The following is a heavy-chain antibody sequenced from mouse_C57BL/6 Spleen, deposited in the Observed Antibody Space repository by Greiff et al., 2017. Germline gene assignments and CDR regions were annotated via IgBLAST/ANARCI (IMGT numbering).Heavy chain of an antibody. CDR1: GFSLTSYG. CDR3: ARQTTRGYYAMDY. Sequence: QVQLQQSGPGLVAPSQSLSITCTVSGFSLTSYGVHWVRQPPGKGLEWLVVIWSDGSTTYNSALKARLSISKDNSKSQVFLKMNSLQTDDTAMYYCARQTTRGYYAMDYWGQGTSVTVSS. V-gene: IGHV2-6-1*01. D-gene: IGHD2-1*01. J-gene: IGHJ4*01. CDR2: IWSDGST.